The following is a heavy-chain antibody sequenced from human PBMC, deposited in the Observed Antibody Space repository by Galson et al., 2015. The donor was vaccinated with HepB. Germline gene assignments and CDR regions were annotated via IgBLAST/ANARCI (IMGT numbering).Heavy chain of an antibody. Sequence: SLRLSCAASGFTFSSYGMHWVRQAPGKGLEWVAVISYDGSNKYYADSVKGRFTISRDNSKNTLYLQMNSLRAEDTAVYYCAKDPLGQYGSGSYSYYYYGMDVWGQGTTVTVSS. CDR2: ISYDGSNK. J-gene: IGHJ6*02. CDR3: AKDPLGQYGSGSYSYYYYGMDV. D-gene: IGHD3-10*01. CDR1: GFTFSSYG. V-gene: IGHV3-30*18.